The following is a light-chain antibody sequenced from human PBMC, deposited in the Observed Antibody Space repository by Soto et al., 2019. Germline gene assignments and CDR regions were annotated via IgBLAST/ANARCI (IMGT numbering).Light chain of an antibody. CDR2: GTS. CDR1: QSVSSSY. V-gene: IGKV3D-15*01. J-gene: IGKJ1*01. Sequence: EIVMTQSPAPLSVSPGERATLSCRASQSVSSSYLAWYQHKPGQAPRLLISGTSSRATGIPDRFSGSGAGTDFTLTINSLQSEDFAVYYCQQYNNWWTFGQGTKVDIK. CDR3: QQYNNWWT.